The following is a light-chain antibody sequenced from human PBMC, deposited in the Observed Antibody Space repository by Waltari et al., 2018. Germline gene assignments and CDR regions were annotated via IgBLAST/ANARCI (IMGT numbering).Light chain of an antibody. J-gene: IGKJ2*01. Sequence: DIQITQSPSSLSASVGDRVTITCRASQGIRNDLGGYQQKLGKAPMRLIYGASSFQIGGPSRFSGSGSGTEFTLTISSLQPEDFATYYCLQHNNYPYTFGQGTNLEIK. V-gene: IGKV1-17*01. CDR3: LQHNNYPYT. CDR2: GAS. CDR1: QGIRND.